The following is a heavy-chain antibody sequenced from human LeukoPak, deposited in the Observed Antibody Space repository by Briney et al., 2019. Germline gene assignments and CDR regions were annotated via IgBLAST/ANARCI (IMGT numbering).Heavy chain of an antibody. D-gene: IGHD6-13*01. CDR1: GFTVSSNY. CDR3: ARDGAAAYAFDI. J-gene: IGHJ3*02. V-gene: IGHV3-53*01. Sequence: GGSLRLSCAASGFTVSSNYMSWVRQAPGKGLEWVSVIYSADSTSYAGSVKGRFTISRDNSKNTLYLQMNSLRAEDTAVYYCARDGAAAYAFDIWGQGTMVTVSS. CDR2: IYSADST.